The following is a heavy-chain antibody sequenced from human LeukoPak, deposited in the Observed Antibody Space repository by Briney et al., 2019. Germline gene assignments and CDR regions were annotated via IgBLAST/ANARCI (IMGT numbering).Heavy chain of an antibody. CDR1: GYTFTSYD. CDR3: ARLTGSTMFIDY. V-gene: IGHV1-8*03. CDR2: MNPNSGNT. J-gene: IGHJ4*02. D-gene: IGHD3-10*02. Sequence: ASVKVSCKASGYTFTSYDINWVRQATGQGLEWMGWMNPNSGNTGYAQKFQGRVTITRNTSISTAYMELSSLRSEDTAVYYCARLTGSTMFIDYWGQGTLVTVSS.